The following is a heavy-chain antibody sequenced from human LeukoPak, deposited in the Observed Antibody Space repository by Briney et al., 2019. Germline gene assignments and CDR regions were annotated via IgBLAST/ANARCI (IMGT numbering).Heavy chain of an antibody. Sequence: PGGSLRLSCVASGFTFTTYWMHWVRQAPGKGLVWVSRINGDGSNSNYADSVKGRFTISRDNSKNTLYLQMNSLRAEDTAVYYCATSPSLGYCSGGSCPLQHWGQGTLVTVSS. CDR2: INGDGSNS. CDR3: ATSPSLGYCSGGSCPLQH. D-gene: IGHD2-15*01. CDR1: GFTFTTYW. J-gene: IGHJ1*01. V-gene: IGHV3-74*01.